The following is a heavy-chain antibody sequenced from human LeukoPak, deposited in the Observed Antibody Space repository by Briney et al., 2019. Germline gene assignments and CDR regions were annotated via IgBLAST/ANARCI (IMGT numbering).Heavy chain of an antibody. CDR2: INWKGGST. Sequence: PGGSLRLSCAASGFTFDDYGMSWVRQAPGKGLEWVSGINWKGGSTGYADSVKGRFTISRDNAKNSLYLQMNSLRAEDTALYYCARANHPPSAPYYYDSSDSYYYYYMDVWGKGTTVTVSS. V-gene: IGHV3-20*04. D-gene: IGHD3-22*01. CDR3: ARANHPPSAPYYYDSSDSYYYYYMDV. CDR1: GFTFDDYG. J-gene: IGHJ6*03.